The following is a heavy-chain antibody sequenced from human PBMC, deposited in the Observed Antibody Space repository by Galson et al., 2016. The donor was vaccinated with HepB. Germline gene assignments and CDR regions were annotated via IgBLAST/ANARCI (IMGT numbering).Heavy chain of an antibody. CDR3: AKLYGSGTQTFDY. J-gene: IGHJ4*02. CDR1: GFTFRNYA. V-gene: IGHV3-23*01. Sequence: SLRLSCAASGFTFRNYAMGWVRQAPGKGLEWVSTISGRGSGATFYADSVKGRFTISRDNSRNMLYLQMSSLRAEDTAVYYCAKLYGSGTQTFDYWGQGTLVTVSS. D-gene: IGHD3-10*01. CDR2: ISGRGSGAT.